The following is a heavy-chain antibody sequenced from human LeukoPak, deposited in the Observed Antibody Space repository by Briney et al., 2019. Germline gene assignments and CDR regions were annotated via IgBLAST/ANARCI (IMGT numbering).Heavy chain of an antibody. Sequence: GGSLRLSCAASGFTFSSYEMNWVRQAPGKGLEWVSYISSSGSTIYYADSVKGRFTISRDNAKNSLYLQMNSLRAEDTAVYYCARGPVRVVIIGNWFDPWGQGTLVTVSS. D-gene: IGHD3-3*01. CDR1: GFTFSSYE. CDR2: ISSSGSTI. J-gene: IGHJ5*02. V-gene: IGHV3-48*03. CDR3: ARGPVRVVIIGNWFDP.